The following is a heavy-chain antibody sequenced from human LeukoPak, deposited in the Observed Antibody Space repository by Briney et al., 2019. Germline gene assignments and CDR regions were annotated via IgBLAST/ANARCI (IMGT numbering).Heavy chain of an antibody. J-gene: IGHJ5*02. CDR3: VRSPITVSIPA. V-gene: IGHV3-72*01. CDR1: GFTLSDHY. Sequence: GGSLRLSCAASGFTLSDHYMDWVRQAPGKGLEWVGRSRDKAYSYTTDYAATVRGRFSISRDDSKRSLYLQMNSLKTDDTAVYYCVRSPITVSIPAWGQGTLVTVSS. D-gene: IGHD5/OR15-5a*01. CDR2: SRDKAYSYTT.